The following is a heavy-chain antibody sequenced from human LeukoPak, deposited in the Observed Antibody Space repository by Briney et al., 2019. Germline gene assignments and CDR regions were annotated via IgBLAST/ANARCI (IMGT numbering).Heavy chain of an antibody. Sequence: PSETLSLTCTVSGGSISSGSYYWSWIRQPPGKGLEWIGEINHSGSTNYNPSLKSRVTISVDTSKNQFSLKLSSVTAADTAVYYCARRRRIAAAPNDYWGQGTLVTVSS. V-gene: IGHV4-39*07. J-gene: IGHJ4*02. CDR3: ARRRRIAAAPNDY. CDR2: INHSGST. D-gene: IGHD6-13*01. CDR1: GGSISSGSYY.